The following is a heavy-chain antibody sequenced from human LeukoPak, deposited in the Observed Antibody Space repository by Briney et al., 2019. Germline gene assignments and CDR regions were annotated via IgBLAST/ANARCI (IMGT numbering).Heavy chain of an antibody. CDR1: GFTFSSYG. D-gene: IGHD5-18*01. V-gene: IGHV3-30*02. Sequence: GGSLRLSCAASGFTFSSYGMHWVRQAPGKGLEWVAFIRYDGSNKYYADSVKGRFTISRDNSKNTLYLQMNSLRAEDTAVYYCAKLGEGGYSYDYLPYYFDYWGQGTLVTVSS. J-gene: IGHJ4*02. CDR3: AKLGEGGYSYDYLPYYFDY. CDR2: IRYDGSNK.